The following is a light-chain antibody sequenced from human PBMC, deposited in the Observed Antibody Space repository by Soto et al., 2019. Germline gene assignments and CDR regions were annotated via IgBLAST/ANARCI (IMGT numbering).Light chain of an antibody. Sequence: QSALTQPASVSGSPGQSITISCTGTSSDVGSYNYVSWFQQHPGKAPKVMIYDVSNRPSGVSNRFSGSKSGNTASLTISRLQAEDEADYYCSSYASSSTLEVLFGGGTKLTVL. CDR3: SSYASSSTLEVL. V-gene: IGLV2-14*01. J-gene: IGLJ2*01. CDR1: SSDVGSYNY. CDR2: DVS.